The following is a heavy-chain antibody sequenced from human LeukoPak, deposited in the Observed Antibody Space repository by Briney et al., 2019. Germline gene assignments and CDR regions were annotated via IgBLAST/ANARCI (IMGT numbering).Heavy chain of an antibody. D-gene: IGHD1-26*01. Sequence: ASVSVSCKASGYTFTIYDINWVRQAPGQGLEWMGWMNPNSGNTGYAQKFQGRVTMTRNTSISTAYMKLSSLRSEDTAVYYCARVGGSYAVYAFDIWGQGTMVTVSS. CDR1: GYTFTIYD. J-gene: IGHJ3*02. CDR2: MNPNSGNT. V-gene: IGHV1-8*01. CDR3: ARVGGSYAVYAFDI.